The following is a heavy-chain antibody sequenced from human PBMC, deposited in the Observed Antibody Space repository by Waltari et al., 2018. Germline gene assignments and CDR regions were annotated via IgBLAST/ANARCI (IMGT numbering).Heavy chain of an antibody. V-gene: IGHV3-7*01. CDR2: IIPDGSQK. D-gene: IGHD3-10*01. J-gene: IGHJ4*02. CDR1: GFTFNTYW. Sequence: EVQLVESGGGLVQPGGSLRLSCAASGFTFNTYWMKWIRQAPGKGLEWVANIIPDGSQKFYDDSVKGRFSVSRDNAQKSLYLQMNNLRAEDTAVYYCTTLARGESGDYWGQGTLVTVSS. CDR3: TTLARGESGDY.